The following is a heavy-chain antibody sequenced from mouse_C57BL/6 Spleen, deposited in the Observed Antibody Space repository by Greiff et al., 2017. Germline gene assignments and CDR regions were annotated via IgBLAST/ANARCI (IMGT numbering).Heavy chain of an antibody. J-gene: IGHJ2*01. CDR3: SRDYDYSYDLDY. CDR1: GFTFSSYA. CDR2: ISDGGSYT. Sequence: EVKLVESGGGLVKPGGSLKLSCAASGFTFSSYAMSWVRQTPEKRLEWVAIISDGGSYTYYPDNVMGRFTISRDKTKKNLYLQMSHLKSEDTAMYYCSRDYDYSYDLDYWGHGTTLAGSS. D-gene: IGHD2-4*01. V-gene: IGHV5-4*01.